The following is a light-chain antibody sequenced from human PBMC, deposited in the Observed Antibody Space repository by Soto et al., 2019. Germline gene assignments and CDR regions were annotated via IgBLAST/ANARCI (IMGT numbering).Light chain of an antibody. CDR2: GAS. CDR1: QSISNNY. V-gene: IGKV3-20*01. J-gene: IGKJ5*01. CDR3: QQYGSSPPIT. Sequence: IVSAQSPGTLSLSPGERATLSCRASQSISNNYLAWYQQTPGQAPRLLIYGASSRATGIPDRFTGSGSETDFTLTISSLEPEDFAVYYCQQYGSSPPITFGQGTRLEIK.